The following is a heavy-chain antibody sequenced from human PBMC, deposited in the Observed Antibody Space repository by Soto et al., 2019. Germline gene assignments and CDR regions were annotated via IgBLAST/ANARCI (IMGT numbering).Heavy chain of an antibody. CDR1: GGSISSSSYY. J-gene: IGHJ5*02. Sequence: SETLSLTCTVSGGSISSSSYYWGWIRQPPGKGLEWIGSIYYSGSTYYNPSLKSRVTISVDTSKNQFSLKLSSVTAADTAVYYCARHEADIVVVVAAGGWFDPWGQGTLVTVSS. CDR2: IYYSGST. CDR3: ARHEADIVVVVAAGGWFDP. V-gene: IGHV4-39*01. D-gene: IGHD2-15*01.